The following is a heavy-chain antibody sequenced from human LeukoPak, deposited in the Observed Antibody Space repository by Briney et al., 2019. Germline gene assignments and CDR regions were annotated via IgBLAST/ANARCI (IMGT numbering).Heavy chain of an antibody. CDR3: ARSIRGYSSGSYYFDY. V-gene: IGHV4-39*07. D-gene: IGHD6-19*01. J-gene: IGHJ4*02. CDR1: VGSIRISPDY. CDR2: IYYSAST. Sequence: SETLSLTCTLSVGSIRISPDYWGSICQPPGKELERIGSIYYSASTYYNPSLKSRVTISVDTSKNQFSVKLSSVTAADTAVYYCARSIRGYSSGSYYFDYWGQGTLITVSS.